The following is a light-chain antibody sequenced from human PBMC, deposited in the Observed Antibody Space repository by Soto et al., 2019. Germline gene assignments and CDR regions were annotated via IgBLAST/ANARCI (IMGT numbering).Light chain of an antibody. CDR1: SSDVGSYNL. CDR3: SSYTSSSTLV. J-gene: IGLJ2*01. Sequence: QSALPQPASVSGSPGQSITISCTGTSSDVGSYNLVSWYQQHPGIAPKLVIYEVSKRPSGVSNRFSGSKSGNMASLTISGLQAEDEADYYCSSYTSSSTLVFGGGTKVTVL. CDR2: EVS. V-gene: IGLV2-14*02.